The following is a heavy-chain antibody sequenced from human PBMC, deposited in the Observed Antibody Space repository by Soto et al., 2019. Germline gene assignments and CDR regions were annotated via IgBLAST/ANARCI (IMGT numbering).Heavy chain of an antibody. CDR3: ARIVDCSGGSCYVPQFDY. D-gene: IGHD2-15*01. V-gene: IGHV1-69*13. CDR2: IIPIFGTA. J-gene: IGHJ4*02. CDR1: GGTFSSYA. Sequence: GASVKVSCKASGGTFSSYAISWVRQAPGQGLEWMGGIIPIFGTANYAQKFQGRVTITADESTSTAYMELSSLRSEDTAVYYCARIVDCSGGSCYVPQFDYSPQGTLVTVSP.